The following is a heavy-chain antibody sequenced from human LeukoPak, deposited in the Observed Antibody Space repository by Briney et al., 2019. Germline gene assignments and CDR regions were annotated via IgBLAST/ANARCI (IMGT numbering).Heavy chain of an antibody. D-gene: IGHD2-15*01. CDR2: IRSRAYGGTT. J-gene: IGHJ4*02. CDR3: TRLVGYCSGGSCYEKVVFHY. Sequence: PGRSLSLSCTASGFTFGDYAISWVRQAPGKGLEWVGFIRSRAYGGTTEHAASVKGRFTISRDDSKSIAYLQMNSLRTEDTAVYYCTRLVGYCSGGSCYEKVVFHYWGQGTLVTVSS. CDR1: GFTFGDYA. V-gene: IGHV3-49*04.